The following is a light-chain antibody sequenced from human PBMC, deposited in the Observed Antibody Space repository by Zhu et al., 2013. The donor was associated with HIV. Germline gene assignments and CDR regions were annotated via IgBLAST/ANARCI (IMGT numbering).Light chain of an antibody. CDR2: GAS. CDR3: QQYDTDST. Sequence: DIQMTQSPSSLSASVGDRVTITCRASQSISSYLNWYQQKPGKPPKLLIHGASSLQSGVPSRFSGSGSGTEFTLSINGLQPDDFATYYCQQYDTDSTFGQGTKVEIK. V-gene: IGKV1-39*01. CDR1: QSISSY. J-gene: IGKJ1*01.